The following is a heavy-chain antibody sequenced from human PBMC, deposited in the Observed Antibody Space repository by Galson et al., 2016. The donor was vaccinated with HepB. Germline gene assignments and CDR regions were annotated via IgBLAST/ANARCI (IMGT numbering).Heavy chain of an antibody. J-gene: IGHJ6*04. Sequence: TCTVSGDSISSGDYYWSWIRQPPGKGLEWIGYIYYSGSTFYNPSLKSRVTISEDTSKNQFSLNLSSVTAADTAVYFCTRKTAVYYYGLDVWGKGTTVTVSS. V-gene: IGHV4-30-4*01. CDR3: TRKTAVYYYGLDV. CDR2: IYYSGST. D-gene: IGHD2-21*02. CDR1: GDSISSGDYY.